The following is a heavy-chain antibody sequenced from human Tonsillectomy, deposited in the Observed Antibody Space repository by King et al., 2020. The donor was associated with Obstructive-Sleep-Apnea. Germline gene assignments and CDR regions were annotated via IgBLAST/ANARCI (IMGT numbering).Heavy chain of an antibody. J-gene: IGHJ3*02. D-gene: IGHD3-16*02. CDR2: IYPGDSHT. V-gene: IGHV5-51*01. Sequence: QLVQSGAEVKKPGESLKISCEGSGYSFTNYWIAWVRQMPGKGLEWMGIIYPGDSHTRYSPSFQGQVTLSADKSINTADLQWSSLKASDTAMYYCARGSTFGGIIGDFDIWGQGTMVTVSS. CDR3: ARGSTFGGIIGDFDI. CDR1: GYSFTNYW.